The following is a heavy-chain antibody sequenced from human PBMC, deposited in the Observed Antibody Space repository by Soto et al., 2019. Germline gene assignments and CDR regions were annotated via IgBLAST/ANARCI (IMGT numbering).Heavy chain of an antibody. CDR1: GFTFSTQA. CDR2: ISHDGSKI. V-gene: IGHV3-30-3*01. CDR3: ARDLRKFYYFDS. J-gene: IGHJ4*02. D-gene: IGHD4-17*01. Sequence: GGSLRLSCAASGFTFSTQAMHWVRQAPGKGLDWVAVISHDGSKIYYADSVKGRFTISRDNSKNTLYLQMNSLRAEDTAVYYCARDLRKFYYFDSWGQGTQVTVSS.